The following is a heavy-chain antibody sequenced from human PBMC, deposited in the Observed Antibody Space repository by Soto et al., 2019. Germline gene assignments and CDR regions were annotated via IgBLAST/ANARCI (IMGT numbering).Heavy chain of an antibody. J-gene: IGHJ4*02. V-gene: IGHV4-30-2*06. CDR3: ARCGGYDSFDY. CDR2: ISHLEST. Sequence: QLQLQESGSGLVKTSETLSLTCTVSGASISYGGFSWSWLRQSPGKGLEWIGYISHLESTYFHPSFKSRLTMSIDRTRNQFSLKLSSVTAADMAVYYCARCGGYDSFDYWRQGVMVTVSS. D-gene: IGHD5-12*01. CDR1: GASISYGGFS.